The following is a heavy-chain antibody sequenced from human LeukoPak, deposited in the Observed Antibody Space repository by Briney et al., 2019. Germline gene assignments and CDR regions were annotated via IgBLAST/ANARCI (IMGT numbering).Heavy chain of an antibody. CDR2: ISGNGDSI. J-gene: IGHJ6*02. CDR3: VKSHYRGYYGMDV. CDR1: GFAFSNYG. V-gene: IGHV3-64D*09. Sequence: PGGSLRLSCSASGFAFSNYGMHWVRQAPGKGLEYVSAISGNGDSIYYVDSVKVRFSISRDNSKNTLYLHMSSLRTEDTAVYFCVKSHYRGYYGMDVWGQGTTVTVSS. D-gene: IGHD1-14*01.